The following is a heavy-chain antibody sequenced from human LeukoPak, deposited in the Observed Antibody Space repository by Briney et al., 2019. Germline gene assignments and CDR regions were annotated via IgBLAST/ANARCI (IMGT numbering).Heavy chain of an antibody. D-gene: IGHD5-18*01. Sequence: ASVKVSCKASGYTFTSYYMHWVRQAPGQGLEWMGVINPNGGSTRYAQKFQGRVTITTDESTSTAYMELSSLRSEDTAVYYCARGEQQLWAYYYYMDVWGKGTTVTVSS. CDR2: INPNGGST. CDR3: ARGEQQLWAYYYYMDV. V-gene: IGHV1-46*01. CDR1: GYTFTSYY. J-gene: IGHJ6*03.